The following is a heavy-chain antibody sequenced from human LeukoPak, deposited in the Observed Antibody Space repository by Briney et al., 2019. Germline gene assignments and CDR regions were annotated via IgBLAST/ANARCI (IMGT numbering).Heavy chain of an antibody. D-gene: IGHD3-3*01. CDR2: LSGSGAGT. V-gene: IGHV3-23*01. CDR3: AKAELGVDTFFDY. J-gene: IGHJ4*02. Sequence: GSLRLSCAASGFTFSDYALGWVRQAPGRGLEWVATLSGSGAGTYYSDSVQGRFTISRDNSKRTLFLQMNSLRAEDMAFYYCAKAELGVDTFFDYWGQGTLVTVSS. CDR1: GFTFSDYA.